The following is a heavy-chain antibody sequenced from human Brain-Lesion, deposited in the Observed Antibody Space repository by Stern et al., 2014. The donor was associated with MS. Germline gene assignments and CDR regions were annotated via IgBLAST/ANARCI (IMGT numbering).Heavy chain of an antibody. Sequence: LQLQESGPGLVKPSETLSLTCTVSGGSISSSTYYWAWIRQPPGKGLEWIGNIYYSGFTYYNPSLKGRFTISVAMSKNQFSLKLSSVTAADTAIYYCARHDSVPRPSQLYSARDRGPGYFDYWGQGTLVTVSS. CDR2: IYYSGFT. CDR3: ARHDSVPRPSQLYSARDRGPGYFDY. CDR1: GGSISSSTYY. J-gene: IGHJ4*02. D-gene: IGHD1-26*01. V-gene: IGHV4-39*01.